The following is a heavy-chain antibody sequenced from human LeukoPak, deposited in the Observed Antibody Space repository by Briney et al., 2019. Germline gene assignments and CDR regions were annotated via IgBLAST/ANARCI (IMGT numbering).Heavy chain of an antibody. Sequence: AASVKVSCKASGGTFSSYAISWVRQAPGQGLEWMGGIIPIFGTANYAQKFQGRVTITADKSTSTAYMELSSLRSEDTAVYYCARDRGVISAFDIWGQGTMVTVSS. V-gene: IGHV1-69*06. CDR2: IIPIFGTA. CDR3: ARDRGVISAFDI. J-gene: IGHJ3*02. D-gene: IGHD3-10*01. CDR1: GGTFSSYA.